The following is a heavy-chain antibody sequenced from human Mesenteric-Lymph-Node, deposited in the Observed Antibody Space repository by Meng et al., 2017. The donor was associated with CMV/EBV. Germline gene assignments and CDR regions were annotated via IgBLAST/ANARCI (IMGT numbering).Heavy chain of an antibody. CDR2: INYSGTI. V-gene: IGHV4-34*01. D-gene: IGHD3-22*01. CDR1: GSVSGYY. Sequence: GSVSGYYWSWIRQHPGKGLEWIGEINYSGTINYNPSLKSRVTISIDTSKNQFSLKLTSVTAADTAVYYCARGHHFYDSSGYYYWFDPWGQGTLVTVSS. CDR3: ARGHHFYDSSGYYYWFDP. J-gene: IGHJ5*02.